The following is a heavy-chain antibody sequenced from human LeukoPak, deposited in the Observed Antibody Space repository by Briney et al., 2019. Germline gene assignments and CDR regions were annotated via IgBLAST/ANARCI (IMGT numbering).Heavy chain of an antibody. J-gene: IGHJ4*02. CDR3: ATRRLGTKDFDY. D-gene: IGHD1-26*01. Sequence: ASVKVSCKVSGYTLTELSMHWVRQAPGKGLEWMGGFDPEDGETIYAQKFQGRVTMTEDTSTDTAYMELSSLRSEDTAVYYCATRRLGTKDFDYWGQGTLVTVSS. V-gene: IGHV1-24*01. CDR1: GYTLTELS. CDR2: FDPEDGET.